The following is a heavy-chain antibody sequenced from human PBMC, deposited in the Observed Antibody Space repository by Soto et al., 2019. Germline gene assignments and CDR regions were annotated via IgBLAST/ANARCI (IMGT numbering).Heavy chain of an antibody. CDR1: GGSINSDY. CDR3: ARGDGWLVTD. V-gene: IGHV4-59*01. D-gene: IGHD5-12*01. CDR2: IHNTRSA. Sequence: QVQLQESGPGLVKPSETLSLTCAVSGGSINSDYWGWIRQPPGKGLEWIGFIHNTRSATYNPSLNSRATMSLDTSQKQFSLRLSSVTAADTAVYYCARGDGWLVTDWGQGTLVFVS. J-gene: IGHJ4*02.